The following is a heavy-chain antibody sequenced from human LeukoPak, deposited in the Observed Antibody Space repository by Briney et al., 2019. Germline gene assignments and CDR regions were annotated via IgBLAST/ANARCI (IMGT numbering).Heavy chain of an antibody. V-gene: IGHV4-59*01. CDR2: IYYSGST. Sequence: SETLSLTCTVSGGSISSYYWSWIRQPPGKGLEWIGYIYYSGSTNYNPSLKSRVTISVDTSKNQFSLKLSSVTAADTAVYYCARGDANRWFDPWGQGILVTVSS. CDR3: ARGDANRWFDP. J-gene: IGHJ5*02. D-gene: IGHD4/OR15-4a*01. CDR1: GGSISSYY.